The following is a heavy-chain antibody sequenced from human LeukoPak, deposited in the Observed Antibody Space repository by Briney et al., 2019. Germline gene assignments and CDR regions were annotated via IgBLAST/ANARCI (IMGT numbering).Heavy chain of an antibody. D-gene: IGHD4-17*01. CDR2: ISYDGSNK. J-gene: IGHJ4*02. V-gene: IGHV3-30*18. CDR3: AKLGTTSVTTGY. CDR1: GFTFSRYG. Sequence: GGSLRLSCVASGFTFSRYGMHWVRQAPGKGLEWVAVISYDGSNKYYADSVKGRFTISRDNSKNTLYLQMNSLRGEDTAVYYCAKLGTTSVTTGYWGQGTLITVSS.